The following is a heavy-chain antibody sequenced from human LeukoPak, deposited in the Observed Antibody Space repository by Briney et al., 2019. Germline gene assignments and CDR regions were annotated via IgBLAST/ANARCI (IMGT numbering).Heavy chain of an antibody. CDR1: GGSISSYY. Sequence: SETLSLTCTVSGGSISSYYWSWIRQPPGKGLEWIGYIYYSGSTNYNPSLKSRVTISVDTSNNQSSLKVNSVTAADTAVYYCARARRCSTNSCYTYFDPWGQGTLVTVSS. V-gene: IGHV4-59*08. D-gene: IGHD2-2*02. J-gene: IGHJ5*02. CDR2: IYYSGST. CDR3: ARARRCSTNSCYTYFDP.